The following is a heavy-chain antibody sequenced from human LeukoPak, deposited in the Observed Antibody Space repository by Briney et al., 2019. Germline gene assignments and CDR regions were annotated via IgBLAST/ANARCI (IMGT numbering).Heavy chain of an antibody. D-gene: IGHD5-18*01. Sequence: SETLSLTCTVSGGSISSSSYYWSWIRQPPGKGLEWIGEINHSGSTNYNPSLKSRVTISVDTSKNQFSLKLSSVTAADTAVYYCARGRRGYSYGAPFGYWGQGTLVTVSS. V-gene: IGHV4-39*07. J-gene: IGHJ4*02. CDR1: GGSISSSSYY. CDR2: INHSGST. CDR3: ARGRRGYSYGAPFGY.